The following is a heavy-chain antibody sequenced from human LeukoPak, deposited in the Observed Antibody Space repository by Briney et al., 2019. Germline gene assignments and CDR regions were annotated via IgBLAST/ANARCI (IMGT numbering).Heavy chain of an antibody. CDR3: AKRDRPCSGDCSAPYYFDN. V-gene: IGHV3-23*01. D-gene: IGHD2-21*02. J-gene: IGHJ4*02. CDR1: GFTFSSYA. CDR2: ISSSGRST. Sequence: GGSLRLSCAASGFTFSSYAMSWVRQTPGKGLEWVSSISSSGRSTYYADSVKGRFTISRDNSENTLYLQVSSLRAEDTAVYYCAKRDRPCSGDCSAPYYFDNWGQGTLVTVSS.